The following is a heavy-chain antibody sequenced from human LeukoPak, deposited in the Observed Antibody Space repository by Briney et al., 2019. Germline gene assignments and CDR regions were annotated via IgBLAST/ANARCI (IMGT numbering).Heavy chain of an antibody. CDR3: ARSGSGYLRYYFDY. J-gene: IGHJ4*02. Sequence: SETLSLTCTVSGYSISSGYYWGWIRQPPGKGLEWIGSIYHSGSTYYNPSLKSRVAISVDTSKNQFSLKLSSVTAADTAVCYCARSGSGYLRYYFDYWGQGTLVTVSS. D-gene: IGHD5-12*01. CDR1: GYSISSGYY. V-gene: IGHV4-38-2*02. CDR2: IYHSGST.